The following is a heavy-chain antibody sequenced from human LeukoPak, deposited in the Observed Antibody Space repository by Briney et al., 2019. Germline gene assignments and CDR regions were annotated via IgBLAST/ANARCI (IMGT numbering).Heavy chain of an antibody. Sequence: GGSLRLSCAASGFTLDDYAMHWVRQAPGRGLEWVSGISWNSGSISYADSVKGRFTISRDNAKNSLYLQMNSLRAEDNAVCYCGKAGRSGSPMAFDIWGQGTLVTVSS. J-gene: IGHJ3*02. CDR2: ISWNSGSI. CDR3: GKAGRSGSPMAFDI. D-gene: IGHD3-3*01. V-gene: IGHV3-9*01. CDR1: GFTLDDYA.